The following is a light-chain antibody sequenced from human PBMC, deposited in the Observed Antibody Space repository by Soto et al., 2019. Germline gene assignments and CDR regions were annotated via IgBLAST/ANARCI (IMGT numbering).Light chain of an antibody. Sequence: QSALTQPASVSGSPGQSITISCTGTSSDVGGYIYVSWHQQHPGTVPKLMIYDVSNRPSGVSNRFSGSKSGNTASLTISGLQAEDEADYYCSSFTSSNTLVFGGGTKLTVL. J-gene: IGLJ2*01. CDR1: SSDVGGYIY. V-gene: IGLV2-14*01. CDR3: SSFTSSNTLV. CDR2: DVS.